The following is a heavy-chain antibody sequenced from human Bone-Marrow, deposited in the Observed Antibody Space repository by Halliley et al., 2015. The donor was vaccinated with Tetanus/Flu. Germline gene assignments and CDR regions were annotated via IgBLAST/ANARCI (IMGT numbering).Heavy chain of an antibody. CDR2: LTTGGGT. Sequence: SLRLSCAASGFTFSSYAMNWVRQAPGKRLEWVPGLTTGGGTFYADSVKGRFTISSDTSRNTLYLQLDSLRAEDTAVYYCAKDRGASRRGLQTYCVDDWGQGTLVTVSS. CDR1: GFTFSSYA. V-gene: IGHV3-23*01. CDR3: AKDRGASRRGLQTYCVDD. J-gene: IGHJ4*02. D-gene: IGHD3-10*01.